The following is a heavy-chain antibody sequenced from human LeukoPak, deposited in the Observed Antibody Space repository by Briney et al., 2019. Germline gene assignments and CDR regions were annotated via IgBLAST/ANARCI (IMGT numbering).Heavy chain of an antibody. V-gene: IGHV3-23*01. D-gene: IGHD3-22*01. Sequence: GGSLRLSCAASGFTFSSYGMSWVRQAPGKGLEWVSAISGSGGSTYYADSVTGRFTISRDNAKNSLYLQLNSLRAEDTAVYYCARVLHKRNYDSSDYYGSWGQGTLVTVSS. CDR2: ISGSGGST. CDR1: GFTFSSYG. CDR3: ARVLHKRNYDSSDYYGS. J-gene: IGHJ5*02.